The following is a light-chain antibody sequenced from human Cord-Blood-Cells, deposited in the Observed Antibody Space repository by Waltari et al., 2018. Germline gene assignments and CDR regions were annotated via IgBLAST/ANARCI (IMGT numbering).Light chain of an antibody. J-gene: IGLJ2*01. CDR3: SSYTSSSTLV. Sequence: QSALTQPASVSGSPGQSRTISCTGTSSDVGGYNSVSWYQQHPGKAPKLMIYEVSNRPSGVSNRFSGSKSGNTASLTISGLQAEDEADYYCSSYTSSSTLVFGGGTKLTVL. V-gene: IGLV2-14*01. CDR1: SSDVGGYNS. CDR2: EVS.